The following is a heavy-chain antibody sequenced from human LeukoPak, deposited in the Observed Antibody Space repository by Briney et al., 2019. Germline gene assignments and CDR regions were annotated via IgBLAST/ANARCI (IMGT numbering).Heavy chain of an antibody. V-gene: IGHV4-34*01. D-gene: IGHD6-6*01. CDR1: GGSFSGYY. Sequence: SETLSLTCAVYGGSFSGYYWSWIRQPPGKGLEWIGSIYYSGSTYYNPSLKSRVTMSVDTSENQFSLKLSSLTAADTAMYYCARGIAARPSYYYYYMDVWGKGTTVTVSS. CDR3: ARGIAARPSYYYYYMDV. J-gene: IGHJ6*03. CDR2: IYYSGST.